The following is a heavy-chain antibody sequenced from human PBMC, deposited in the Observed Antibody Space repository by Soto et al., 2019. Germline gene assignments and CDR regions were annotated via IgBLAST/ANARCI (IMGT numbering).Heavy chain of an antibody. J-gene: IGHJ5*02. Sequence: PGGSLRLSCAASGFIFRSYGMHWVRQAPGKGLEWVAVIWYDGGNTYYADPVKGRFTISRDNSKNTLFLQMNSLRAEDTAVYYCASSAAWGRGTLVTVSS. V-gene: IGHV3-33*01. CDR1: GFIFRSYG. D-gene: IGHD6-19*01. CDR3: ASSAA. CDR2: IWYDGGNT.